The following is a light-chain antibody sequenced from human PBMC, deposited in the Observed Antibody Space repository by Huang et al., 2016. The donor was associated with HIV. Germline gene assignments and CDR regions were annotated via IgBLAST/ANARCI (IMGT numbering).Light chain of an antibody. J-gene: IGKJ5*01. CDR2: DVS. CDR3: QQSYSALIT. V-gene: IGKV1-39*01. CDR1: QDIGTY. Sequence: IQLTQSPTSLSASVGDRVTIACRASQDIGTYLNWFQQKPGRAPKLLMSDVSSLHTGIPSRFIGSGSGTEFTLTIRGLQFDDFATYFCQQSYSALITFGQGTRLEIK.